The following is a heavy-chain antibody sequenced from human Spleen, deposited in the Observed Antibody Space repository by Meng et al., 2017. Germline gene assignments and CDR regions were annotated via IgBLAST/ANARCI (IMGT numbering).Heavy chain of an antibody. Sequence: GESLKISCAASGFTFSSYWMHWVRQAPGKGLVWVSRINSEGSRTSYADSVKGRFTISRDNAKNTLYLQMNSLRAEDTAVYYCARGAYGDSGNFDYWGQGTLVTVSS. CDR3: ARGAYGDSGNFDY. J-gene: IGHJ4*02. D-gene: IGHD4-17*01. CDR2: INSEGSRT. CDR1: GFTFSSYW. V-gene: IGHV3-74*01.